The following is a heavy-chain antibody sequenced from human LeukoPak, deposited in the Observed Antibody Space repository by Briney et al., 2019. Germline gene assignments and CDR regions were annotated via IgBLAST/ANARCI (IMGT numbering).Heavy chain of an antibody. CDR3: AKGSEQWLVNSYSPFDY. CDR2: ISYDGSNK. Sequence: TGGSLRLSCAASGFTFSSYGMHWVRQAPGKGLEWVAVISYDGSNKYYADSVKGRFTISRDNSKNTLYLQMNSLRAEDTAVYYCAKGSEQWLVNSYSPFDYWGQGTLVTVSS. CDR1: GFTFSSYG. V-gene: IGHV3-30*18. D-gene: IGHD6-19*01. J-gene: IGHJ4*02.